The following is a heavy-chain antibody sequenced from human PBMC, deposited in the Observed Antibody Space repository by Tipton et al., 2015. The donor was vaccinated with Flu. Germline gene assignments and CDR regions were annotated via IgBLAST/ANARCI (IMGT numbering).Heavy chain of an antibody. V-gene: IGHV4-59*08. CDR2: FYHREGA. D-gene: IGHD2-2*01. CDR3: ARRVCSTPICDGPVGAFNI. J-gene: IGHJ3*02. CDR1: GGSISSYY. Sequence: TLSLTCTVSGGSISSYYWTWIRQSPGKGLEWIGSFYHREGAYYNPSLRSRVTISADTAKNQLSLKLTSVTATDTALYYCARRVCSTPICDGPVGAFNIWGQGTMVTVSS.